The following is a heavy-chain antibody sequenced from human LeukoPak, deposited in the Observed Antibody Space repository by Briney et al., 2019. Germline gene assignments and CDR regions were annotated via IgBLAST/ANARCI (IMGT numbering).Heavy chain of an antibody. CDR3: ASDYDILTGYDY. CDR1: GYTFTGYY. CDR2: INPNSGGT. J-gene: IGHJ4*02. D-gene: IGHD3-9*01. Sequence: ASVKVSCKASGYTFTGYYMHWVRQAPGQGLEWMGWINPNSGGTNYAQKFQGRVTMTRDTSISTAYMEPSRLRSDDTAVYYCASDYDILTGYDYWGQGTLVTVSS. V-gene: IGHV1-2*02.